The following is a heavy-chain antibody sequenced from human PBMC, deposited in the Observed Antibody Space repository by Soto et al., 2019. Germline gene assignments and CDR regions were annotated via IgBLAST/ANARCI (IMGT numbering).Heavy chain of an antibody. J-gene: IGHJ3*01. Sequence: GGSLRLSCAASGFTFSSYAMHWVRQAPGKGLEWVAVISYDGSNKYYADSVKGRFTISRDNSKNTLYLQMNSLRAEDTAVYYCVRGDKGGFDLWGQGTTVTVSS. CDR3: VRGDKGGFDL. D-gene: IGHD2-21*02. CDR2: ISYDGSNK. CDR1: GFTFSSYA. V-gene: IGHV3-30-3*01.